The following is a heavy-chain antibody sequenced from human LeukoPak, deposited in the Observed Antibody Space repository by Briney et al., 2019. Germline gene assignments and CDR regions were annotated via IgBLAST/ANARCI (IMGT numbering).Heavy chain of an antibody. D-gene: IGHD6-19*01. V-gene: IGHV3-21*01. CDR3: ARDGYSSGWYKGFDY. J-gene: IGHJ4*02. Sequence: GGSLRLSCAASGFTFSDYNMNWVRQSPEKGLEWVSSITSGTTYIYYADSVRGRFTLSRDNAKNSLYLQMNSLRAEDTAVYYCARDGYSSGWYKGFDYWGQGTLVTVSS. CDR1: GFTFSDYN. CDR2: ITSGTTYI.